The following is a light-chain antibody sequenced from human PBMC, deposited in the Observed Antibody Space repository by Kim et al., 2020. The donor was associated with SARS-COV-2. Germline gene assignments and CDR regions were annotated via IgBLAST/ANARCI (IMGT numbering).Light chain of an antibody. CDR2: AAS. J-gene: IGKJ2*01. Sequence: SASIGDRVTISCRASQDIRNALTWFRQKPGKGPETLIYAASTLKSGVPSKFSGSGSGTEFTLTINSLQPEDIATYYCQQYRAYPVTFGQGTKLEI. CDR3: QQYRAYPVT. V-gene: IGKV1-16*02. CDR1: QDIRNA.